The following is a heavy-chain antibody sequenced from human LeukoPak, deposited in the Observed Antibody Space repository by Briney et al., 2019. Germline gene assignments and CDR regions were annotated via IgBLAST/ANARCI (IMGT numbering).Heavy chain of an antibody. CDR1: GGSISSGGYY. V-gene: IGHV4-61*08. J-gene: IGHJ4*02. CDR3: ARDGQGRYQLPKY. CDR2: IYYSGT. Sequence: SETLSLTCTVSGGSISSGGYYWTWIRQHPGKGLEWIGYIYYSGTNYNPSLKSRVTISVDTSKNQFSLKLSSVTAADTAVYYCARDGQGRYQLPKYWGQGTLVTVSS. D-gene: IGHD2-2*01.